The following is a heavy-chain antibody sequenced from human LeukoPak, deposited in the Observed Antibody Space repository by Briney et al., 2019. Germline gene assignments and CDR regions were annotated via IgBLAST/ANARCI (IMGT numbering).Heavy chain of an antibody. CDR2: IDYSGST. Sequence: SETLSLTCTVSGGSISGCYWNWIRQPPGKGLEWIGYIDYSGSTNYNPSLKSRVTISIDTSKNQFSLRLASVTAADSAVYYCARGFDFKSTYFESWGQGTLVTVSS. J-gene: IGHJ4*02. D-gene: IGHD5-12*01. CDR1: GGSISGCY. CDR3: ARGFDFKSTYFES. V-gene: IGHV4-59*01.